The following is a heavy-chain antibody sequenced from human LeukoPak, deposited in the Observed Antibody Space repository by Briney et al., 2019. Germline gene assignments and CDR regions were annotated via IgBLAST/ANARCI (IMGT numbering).Heavy chain of an antibody. CDR3: ARGPWIQLWSGYNWFDP. J-gene: IGHJ5*02. D-gene: IGHD5-18*01. Sequence: ASVKVSSKASGYTFTSYDINWVRQATGQGLEWMGWMNPNSGNTGYAQKFQGRVTMTRNTSISTAYMELSSLRSEDTAVYYCARGPWIQLWSGYNWFDPWGQGTLVTVSS. CDR2: MNPNSGNT. CDR1: GYTFTSYD. V-gene: IGHV1-8*01.